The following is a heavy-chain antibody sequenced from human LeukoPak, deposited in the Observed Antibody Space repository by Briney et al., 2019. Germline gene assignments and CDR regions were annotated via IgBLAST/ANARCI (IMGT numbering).Heavy chain of an antibody. V-gene: IGHV3-23*01. CDR1: GFTFSSYV. J-gene: IGHJ4*02. CDR3: AKGYCSSTSCYSGYYFDY. CDR2: ISGSGGST. D-gene: IGHD2-2*01. Sequence: GGSLRLSCAVSGFTFSSYVMSWVRQAPGKGLEWVSAISGSGGSTYYADSVKGRFTISRDNSKNTLYLQMNSLRAEDTAVYYCAKGYCSSTSCYSGYYFDYWGQGTLVTVSS.